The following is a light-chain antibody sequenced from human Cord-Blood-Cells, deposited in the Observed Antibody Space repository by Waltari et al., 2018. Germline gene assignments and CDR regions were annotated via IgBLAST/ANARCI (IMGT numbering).Light chain of an antibody. CDR2: NAS. CDR3: QQRSNWPLT. CDR1: QSVSSY. J-gene: IGKJ4*01. Sequence: EIVFTQSPATLSFSPRERATLSCRASQSVSSYLAWYQQKPGQAPRLLIYNASNRATGIPARFSGSGSGTDFTLTISSLEPEDFAVYYCQQRSNWPLTFGGGTKVEIK. V-gene: IGKV3-11*01.